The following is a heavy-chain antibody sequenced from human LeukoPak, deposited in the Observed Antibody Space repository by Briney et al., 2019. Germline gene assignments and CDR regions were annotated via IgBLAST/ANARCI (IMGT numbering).Heavy chain of an antibody. J-gene: IGHJ4*02. CDR1: GLIFSNYG. V-gene: IGHV3-30*02. CDR3: AKAPPRPKKYYFDY. Sequence: QSGGSLRLSCAVSGLIFSNYGMHWIRQAPGKGLEGGAFVQNDVTTKYYADSVRGRFTISRDNSRNSFYLQMNSLRGEDTAVYYCAKAPPRPKKYYFDYWGQGTLVTVSS. CDR2: VQNDVTTK.